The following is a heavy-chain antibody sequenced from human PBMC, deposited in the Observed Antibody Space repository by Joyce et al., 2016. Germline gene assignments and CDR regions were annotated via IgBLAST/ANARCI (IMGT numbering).Heavy chain of an antibody. CDR3: ARELPSGYGMDV. CDR1: GYTFSGYL. J-gene: IGHJ6*02. V-gene: IGHV1-2*02. D-gene: IGHD6-19*01. CDR2: INPKTGAT. Sequence: QVQLVQSGAEVKKPGASVKVSCKASGYTFSGYLIHWVRQAPGKGLEYVGYINPKTGATDYAQKFQGRVTMTRDMSINTAYMEVSRRTSDDTAVYYCARELPSGYGMDVWGQGTMVTVSS.